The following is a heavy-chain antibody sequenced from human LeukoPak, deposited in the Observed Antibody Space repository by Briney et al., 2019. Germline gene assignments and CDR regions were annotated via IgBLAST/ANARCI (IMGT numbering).Heavy chain of an antibody. V-gene: IGHV4-39*01. CDR1: GGSISSSSHY. CDR3: TRGPRGYSTGWYYGMDV. Sequence: SETLSLTCTVSGGSISSSSHYWGWIRRPPGKGLEWIGSIYYSGTTYYNPSLKSRVTISVDTSKNQFSLRLNSVTAADTAVYYCTRGPRGYSTGWYYGMDVWGQGTTVTVSS. CDR2: IYYSGTT. J-gene: IGHJ6*02. D-gene: IGHD6-19*01.